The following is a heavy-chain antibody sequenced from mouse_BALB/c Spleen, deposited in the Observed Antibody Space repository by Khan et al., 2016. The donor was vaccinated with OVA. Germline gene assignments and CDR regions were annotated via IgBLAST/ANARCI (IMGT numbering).Heavy chain of an antibody. CDR1: GFNFKDTY. Sequence: EVQLQESGAELVKPGASVKLSCTPSGFNFKDTYMHWVKQRPEQGLEWIGRIDPANGNTNYNPKFKGKATIPADTSSTTAYLPLSSLTSEDTAVYCCALSYYGNYIYVDYGGQGTTLTIAS. J-gene: IGHJ2*01. CDR3: ALSYYGNYIYVDY. D-gene: IGHD2-1*01. CDR2: IDPANGNT. V-gene: IGHV14-3*02.